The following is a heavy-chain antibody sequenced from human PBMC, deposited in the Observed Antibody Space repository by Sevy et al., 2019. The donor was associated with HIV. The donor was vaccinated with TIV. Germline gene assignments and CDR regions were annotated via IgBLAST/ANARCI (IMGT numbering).Heavy chain of an antibody. D-gene: IGHD2-2*03. J-gene: IGHJ4*02. V-gene: IGHV3-7*03. Sequence: GGSLRLSCAASRFTFSSYWMSWVRQVPGKGLEWVANINQDESEEDYVDSVKGRFTVSRDNAKNSLYLQMNSLRADDTAVYYCARDDRPRSMDFWGQGTLVTVSS. CDR2: INQDESEE. CDR1: RFTFSSYW. CDR3: ARDDRPRSMDF.